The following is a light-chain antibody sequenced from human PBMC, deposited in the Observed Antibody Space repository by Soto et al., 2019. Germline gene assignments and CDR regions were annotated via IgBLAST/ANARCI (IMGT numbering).Light chain of an antibody. Sequence: EIVMTQSPATLSVSPGEKATLSCRASQTVSNNLAWYQQKPGQAPRLLIYFASTRATGIPARFSGSGSGTEFTLAIGSLQSEDFGVYDCQQYNQWPLTFGGGTKAETK. CDR3: QQYNQWPLT. V-gene: IGKV3-15*01. CDR2: FAS. J-gene: IGKJ4*01. CDR1: QTVSNN.